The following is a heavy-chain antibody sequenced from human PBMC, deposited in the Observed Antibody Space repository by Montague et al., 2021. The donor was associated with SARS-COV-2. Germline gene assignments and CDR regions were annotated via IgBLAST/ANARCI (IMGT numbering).Heavy chain of an antibody. J-gene: IGHJ5*02. V-gene: IGHV5-51*01. D-gene: IGHD5-18*01. Sequence: QSGAEVKTPGESLKISCKGSGYSFTRHWIAWVRQMPGKGLEWMGIIYPTDSDTKYSPSFQGQVTISVDKSINVAYLQWSSLKASDTAMYYCARTSHLIRGYNYGAIWFDPWGQGTLVTVSS. CDR1: GYSFTRHW. CDR3: ARTSHLIRGYNYGAIWFDP. CDR2: IYPTDSDT.